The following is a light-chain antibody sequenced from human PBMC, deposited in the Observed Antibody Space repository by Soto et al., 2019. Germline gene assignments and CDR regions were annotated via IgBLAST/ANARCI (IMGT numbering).Light chain of an antibody. CDR1: QSVDSN. Sequence: EIVMTQSPATLSVSPGERATLSCRASQSVDSNLAWYQQKPGQAPRLLIFGASTRATGIPARFSGSGSGTDFTLTISSLQSEDFGVYFCQQYDNWPLNFGGGTKWIS. CDR2: GAS. CDR3: QQYDNWPLN. J-gene: IGKJ4*01. V-gene: IGKV3D-15*01.